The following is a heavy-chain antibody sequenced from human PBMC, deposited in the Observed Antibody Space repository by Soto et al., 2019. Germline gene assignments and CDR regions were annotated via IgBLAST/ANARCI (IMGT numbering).Heavy chain of an antibody. Sequence: QLQLQESGSGLVKPSQTLSLTCAVSGNSVSSIGFSWSWIRQPPGKGLEWIGYIYHTGSTYYNPSVKRGVTISLDRSKNHFSRNWSSGPVADTAVYFCAGRFGEAGGIDYWGQGTLVTVSS. D-gene: IGHD3-10*01. J-gene: IGHJ4*02. CDR2: IYHTGST. CDR1: GNSVSSIGFS. V-gene: IGHV4-30-2*01. CDR3: AGRFGEAGGIDY.